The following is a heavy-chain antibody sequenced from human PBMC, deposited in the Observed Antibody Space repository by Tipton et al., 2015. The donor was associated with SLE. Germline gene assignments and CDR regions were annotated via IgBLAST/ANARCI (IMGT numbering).Heavy chain of an antibody. V-gene: IGHV3-7*01. Sequence: SLRLSCAASGFTFTTSWMNWVRQAPGEGREWVANIKEDGSEKYYVDAVKGRFTISRNNAQNLLYLEMNTLRVEDTAVYYCAGGHYAGYWGLGTLVTVSS. CDR3: AGGHYAGY. J-gene: IGHJ4*02. CDR1: GFTFTTSW. CDR2: IKEDGSEK.